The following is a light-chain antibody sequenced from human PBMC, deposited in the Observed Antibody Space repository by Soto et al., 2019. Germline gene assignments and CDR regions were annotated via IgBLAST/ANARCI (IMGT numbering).Light chain of an antibody. CDR1: QSISSY. CDR2: DAS. Sequence: DIQMTPSPSAMSPSVGDRGTMTCRASQSISSYLNWYQQKPGKAPNLLIYDASSLQSGVPSRFSGSGFGTEFTLTISSLQPGDFATYYCQQYSSRSTFGQGTKVDIK. V-gene: IGKV1-5*01. J-gene: IGKJ1*01. CDR3: QQYSSRST.